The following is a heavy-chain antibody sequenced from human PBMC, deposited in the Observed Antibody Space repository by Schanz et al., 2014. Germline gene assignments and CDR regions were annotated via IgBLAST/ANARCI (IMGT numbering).Heavy chain of an antibody. Sequence: EVQLVESGGGLVQPGGSLRLSCAASGFTFSSYWMSWVRQAPGKGLEWVANIKQDGSEEYYVDSLNGRLTISRDNARNSLYLQMNSLRAEDTAVYFCAKIRYDSSGYYLPYYGMDVWGQGTTVIVSS. J-gene: IGHJ6*02. D-gene: IGHD3-22*01. CDR3: AKIRYDSSGYYLPYYGMDV. V-gene: IGHV3-7*01. CDR2: IKQDGSEE. CDR1: GFTFSSYW.